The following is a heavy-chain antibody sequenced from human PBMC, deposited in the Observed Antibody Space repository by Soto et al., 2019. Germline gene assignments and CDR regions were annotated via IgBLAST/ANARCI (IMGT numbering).Heavy chain of an antibody. CDR1: GVTFSSYA. V-gene: IGHV3-23*01. J-gene: IGHJ4*02. CDR2: ISGSGGST. Sequence: GGSRRLSCAASGVTFSSYAMSWVRQAPGKGLEWVSAISGSGGSTYYADSVKGRFTISRDNPKNTLYLQMNSLRAEDTAVYYCAKGTHIVVVTAYYFDYWGQGTLVTVSS. CDR3: AKGTHIVVVTAYYFDY. D-gene: IGHD2-21*02.